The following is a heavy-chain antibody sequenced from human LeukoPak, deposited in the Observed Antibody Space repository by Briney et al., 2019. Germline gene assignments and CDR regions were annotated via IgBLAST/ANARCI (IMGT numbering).Heavy chain of an antibody. V-gene: IGHV4-30-2*01. CDR2: IYHSGST. D-gene: IGHD3-22*01. CDR3: ARVDDSSGNDAFDI. Sequence: SETLSLTCAVSGGSISSGGYSWSWIRQPPGKGLEWIGYIYHSGSTYYNPSLKSRVTISVDRSKNQFSLKLSSVTAADTAVYYCARVDDSSGNDAFDIWGQGTMVTVSS. J-gene: IGHJ3*02. CDR1: GGSISSGGYS.